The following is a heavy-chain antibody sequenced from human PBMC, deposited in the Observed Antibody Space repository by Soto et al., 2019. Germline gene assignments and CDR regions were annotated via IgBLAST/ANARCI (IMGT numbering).Heavy chain of an antibody. CDR1: GGSFSGYD. D-gene: IGHD4-17*01. V-gene: IGHV4-34*01. J-gene: IGHJ4*02. CDR2: INHSGST. CDR3: ARGPDYFKSPN. Sequence: PSETLSLTCAVYGGSFSGYDWRWIRQPPGKGLEWIGEINHSGSTNSYPSLKSRVTISVDTSKNQFSLKLSSVTAADTAVYYCARGPDYFKSPNWGQGTLVTVSS.